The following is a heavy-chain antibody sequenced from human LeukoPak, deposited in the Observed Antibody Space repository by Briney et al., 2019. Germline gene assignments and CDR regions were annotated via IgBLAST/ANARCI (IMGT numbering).Heavy chain of an antibody. CDR2: IYHSEIT. V-gene: IGHV4-30-2*01. CDR3: ARGKVDYYDSSGYYYNTYYYGMDV. Sequence: SSETLSLPCAVSGGSIRRGGYSCRWIRQPPGEGLEWNGYIYHSEITYYNPSHKSRVTISVDRSKNQFSLKLSSVTAADTAVYYCARGKVDYYDSSGYYYNTYYYGMDVWGQGTTVTVSS. CDR1: GGSIRRGGYS. J-gene: IGHJ6*02. D-gene: IGHD3-22*01.